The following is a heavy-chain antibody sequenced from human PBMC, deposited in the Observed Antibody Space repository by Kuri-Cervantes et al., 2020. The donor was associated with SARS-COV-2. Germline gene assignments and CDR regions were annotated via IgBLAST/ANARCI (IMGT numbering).Heavy chain of an antibody. CDR1: GGSISSGSYC. J-gene: IGHJ6*04. CDR3: ARPGGFLDV. V-gene: IGHV4-61*09. D-gene: IGHD4-23*01. Sequence: SETLSLTCTVSGGSISSGSYCWSWIRQPAGKGLEWIGHIYTSGSTNYNPSLKSRVTISVDTSKNQFSLKLSSVTAADTAVYYCARPGGFLDVWGKGTTVTVSS. CDR2: IYTSGST.